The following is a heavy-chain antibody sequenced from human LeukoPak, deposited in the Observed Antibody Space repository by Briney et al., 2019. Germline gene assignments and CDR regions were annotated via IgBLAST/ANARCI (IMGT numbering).Heavy chain of an antibody. J-gene: IGHJ6*02. V-gene: IGHV3-23*01. Sequence: GGSLRLSCAASGFTFSSYAVSWVRQAPGKGLEWVSAITSTGGSTYYADSVKGRFTISRDNSKNTLYLQMNSLTAEDTAVYYCAKREAPGDYYYYYGMDVWGQGTTVTVSS. CDR1: GFTFSSYA. CDR3: AKREAPGDYYYYYGMDV. CDR2: ITSTGGST. D-gene: IGHD6-13*01.